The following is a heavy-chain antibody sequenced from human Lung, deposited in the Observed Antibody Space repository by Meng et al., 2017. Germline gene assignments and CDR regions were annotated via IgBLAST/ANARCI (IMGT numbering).Heavy chain of an antibody. Sequence: SLKVFCYASGGTFSSYAISWVRQAPGQGLEWMGGIIPIFGTENYAQEFQGRVTITTDKSTSTAYMELSSLRSEDTDVYYYARDSSSQLHYYYGMDVWGQGTMVTVSS. CDR3: ARDSSSQLHYYYGMDV. D-gene: IGHD6-19*01. V-gene: IGHV1-69*05. CDR1: GGTFSSYA. J-gene: IGHJ6*02. CDR2: IIPIFGTE.